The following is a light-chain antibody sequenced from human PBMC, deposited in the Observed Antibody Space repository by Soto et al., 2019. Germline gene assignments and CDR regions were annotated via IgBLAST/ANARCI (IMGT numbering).Light chain of an antibody. CDR2: GAS. Sequence: EIVMTQSPATLSVSPGERATLSCRASQSVSKNLAWYQQKPGQAPRLLIYGASTRATGIPARFSGSGSGTEFTLTISSLQSEDFAVYYCQQYNSWPLTFGGGTKVAIK. CDR1: QSVSKN. CDR3: QQYNSWPLT. J-gene: IGKJ4*01. V-gene: IGKV3-15*01.